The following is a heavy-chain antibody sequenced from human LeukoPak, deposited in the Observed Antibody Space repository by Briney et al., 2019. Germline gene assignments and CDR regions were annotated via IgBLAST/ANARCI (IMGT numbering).Heavy chain of an antibody. CDR2: ISSSSSTI. Sequence: HPGGSLRLSCAASGFTFSSYSMNWVRQAPGKGLEWVSYISSSSSTIYYADSVKGRFTVSRDNAKNSLYLQMNSLRAEDTAVYYCARERSGWYEGAFDYWGQGTLVTVSS. J-gene: IGHJ4*02. V-gene: IGHV3-48*01. CDR3: ARERSGWYEGAFDY. CDR1: GFTFSSYS. D-gene: IGHD6-19*01.